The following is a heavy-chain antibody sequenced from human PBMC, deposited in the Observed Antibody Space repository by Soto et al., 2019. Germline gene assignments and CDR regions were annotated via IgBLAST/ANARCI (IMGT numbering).Heavy chain of an antibody. J-gene: IGHJ6*03. D-gene: IGHD3-10*01. Sequence: GGSLRFSCAASGFTFSSYSMNWVRQAPGKGLEWVSSISSSSSYIYYADSVKGRFTISRDNAKNSLYLQMNSLRAEDTAVYYCASVREYYYYYYMDVWGKGTTVTVSS. CDR2: ISSSSSYI. CDR1: GFTFSSYS. V-gene: IGHV3-21*01. CDR3: ASVREYYYYYYMDV.